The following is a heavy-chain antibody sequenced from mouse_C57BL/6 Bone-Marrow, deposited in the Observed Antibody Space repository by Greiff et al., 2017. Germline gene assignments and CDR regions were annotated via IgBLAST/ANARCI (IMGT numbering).Heavy chain of an antibody. CDR3: ANSYCFDY. CDR2: IYPGSGNT. J-gene: IGHJ2*01. Sequence: QVQLQQSGPELVKPGASVKISCKASGYSFTSYYIHWVKQRPGQGLEWIGWIYPGSGNTKYNEKFTGKATLTAYTSSSTASMQLSSLTSEDSSVYYCANSYCFDYWGQGTTLTVSS. CDR1: GYSFTSYY. V-gene: IGHV1-66*01.